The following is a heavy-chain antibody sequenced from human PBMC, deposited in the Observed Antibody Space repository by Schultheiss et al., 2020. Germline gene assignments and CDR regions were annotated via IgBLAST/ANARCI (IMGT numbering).Heavy chain of an antibody. D-gene: IGHD3-10*01. V-gene: IGHV1-24*01. CDR3: AREGYYGSGSYSIEGNWFDP. Sequence: ASVKVSCKVSGYTLSELSIHWVRQAPGNGFEWLGGFDPENGETIYAQKFHSRLTMTEDTSTDTAYMEMHRLRSEDTAVYYCAREGYYGSGSYSIEGNWFDPWGQGTLVTVSS. CDR2: FDPENGET. J-gene: IGHJ5*02. CDR1: GYTLSELS.